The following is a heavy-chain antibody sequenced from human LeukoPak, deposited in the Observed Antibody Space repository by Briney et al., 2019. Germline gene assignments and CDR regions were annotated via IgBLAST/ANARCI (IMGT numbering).Heavy chain of an antibody. Sequence: GGSLRLSCAASGFTFSSYSMSWVRQAAGKGLEWVSTISASGDSTYYADSVKGRFTISRDNSKITLYVQMNSLRAEDTAVYYCAKDFGYDPRYYGMDVWGQGTTVTVSS. CDR1: GFTFSSYS. D-gene: IGHD3-10*01. CDR3: AKDFGYDPRYYGMDV. CDR2: ISASGDST. J-gene: IGHJ6*02. V-gene: IGHV3-23*01.